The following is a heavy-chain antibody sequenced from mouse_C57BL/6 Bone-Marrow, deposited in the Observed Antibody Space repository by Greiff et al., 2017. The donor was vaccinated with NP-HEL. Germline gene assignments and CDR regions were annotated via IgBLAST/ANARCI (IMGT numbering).Heavy chain of an antibody. CDR1: GFTFSDYY. CDR3: ARPPAYYSNPYAMDY. Sequence: DVKLVESGGGLVQPGGSLKLSCAASGFTFSDYYMYWVRQTPEKRLEWVAYISNGGGSTYYPDTVKGRFTISRDNAKNTLYLQMSRLKSEDTAMYYCARPPAYYSNPYAMDYWGQGTSVTVSS. V-gene: IGHV5-12*01. J-gene: IGHJ4*01. D-gene: IGHD2-5*01. CDR2: ISNGGGST.